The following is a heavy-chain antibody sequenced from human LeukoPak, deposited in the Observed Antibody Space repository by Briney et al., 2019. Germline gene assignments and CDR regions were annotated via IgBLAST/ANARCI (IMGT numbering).Heavy chain of an antibody. CDR1: RFNFRNYA. D-gene: IGHD6-19*01. J-gene: IGHJ5*01. V-gene: IGHV3-23*01. Sequence: PGGSLRLSCTASRFNFRNYAMSWVRQAPGKGPEWVSAISDSGGHTYYADSVKGRFTISRDNSKNTLYLQISSLRAEDTARYYCANFERTVAGPYNWFDSWGQGTLVTVSS. CDR2: ISDSGGHT. CDR3: ANFERTVAGPYNWFDS.